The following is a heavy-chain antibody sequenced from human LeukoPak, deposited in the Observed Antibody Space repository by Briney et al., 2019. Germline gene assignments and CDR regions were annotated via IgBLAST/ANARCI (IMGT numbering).Heavy chain of an antibody. CDR3: ARDRYYDSSGYVTDH. D-gene: IGHD3-22*01. V-gene: IGHV1-2*02. J-gene: IGHJ4*02. CDR1: GYTFPGSS. CDR2: INPNSGGT. Sequence: ASVKVSCKASGYTFPGSSMHWVRQAPGQGLEWMGWINPNSGGTKYAQQFQGSVTMTRDTSLSTAYMELSRLRSDDTAVYYCARDRYYDSSGYVTDHWSQGTLVTVSS.